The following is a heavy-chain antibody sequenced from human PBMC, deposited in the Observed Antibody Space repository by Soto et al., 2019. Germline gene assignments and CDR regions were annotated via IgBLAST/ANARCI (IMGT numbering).Heavy chain of an antibody. V-gene: IGHV3-33*01. D-gene: IGHD2-2*02. CDR2: IFYDGSSK. Sequence: GGSLRLSCATSGFTFNSNGIHWVRQAPGKGLEWVAIIFYDGSSKYYADSMRGRFTVSRDSSKNTVYLQMSSLGVEDTAVYYCARERYPRTEAYDYWGQGTLVTVSS. CDR3: ARERYPRTEAYDY. J-gene: IGHJ4*02. CDR1: GFTFNSNG.